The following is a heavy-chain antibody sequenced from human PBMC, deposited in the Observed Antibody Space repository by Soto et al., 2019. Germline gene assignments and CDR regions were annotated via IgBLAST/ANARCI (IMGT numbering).Heavy chain of an antibody. CDR1: GYTFTSYD. D-gene: IGHD6-6*01. CDR2: MNPNSGNT. Sequence: GASVKVSCKASGYTFTSYDINWVRRATGQGLEWMGWMNPNSGNTGYAQKFQGRVTMTRNTSISTAYMELSSLRSEDTAVYYCASLSSSLHYYYYGMDVWGQGTTVTVSS. V-gene: IGHV1-8*01. J-gene: IGHJ6*02. CDR3: ASLSSSLHYYYYGMDV.